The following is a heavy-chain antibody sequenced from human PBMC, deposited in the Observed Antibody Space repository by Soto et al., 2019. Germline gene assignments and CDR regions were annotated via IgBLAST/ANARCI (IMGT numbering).Heavy chain of an antibody. CDR3: ARGRVGSSSWYGHNWFDP. D-gene: IGHD6-13*01. CDR2: INHSGST. CDR1: GGSFSGYY. J-gene: IGHJ5*02. Sequence: SETLSLTCAVYGGSFSGYYWSWIRQPPGKGLEWIGEINHSGSTNYNPSLKSRVTISVDTSKNQFSLKLSSVTAADTAVYYCARGRVGSSSWYGHNWFDPWGQGTLVTVSS. V-gene: IGHV4-34*01.